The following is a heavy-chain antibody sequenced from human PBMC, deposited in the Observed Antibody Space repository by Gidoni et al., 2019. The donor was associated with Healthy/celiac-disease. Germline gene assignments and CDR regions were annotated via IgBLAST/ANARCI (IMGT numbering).Heavy chain of an antibody. V-gene: IGHV3-48*03. CDR3: AGRPPAVAGRITQFDY. Sequence: EVQLVESGGGLVQPGGSLRLSCAASGFTFSSYEMNWVRQAPGKGLEWVSYISSSGSTIYYADSVKGRFTISRDNAKNSLYLQMNSLRAEDTAVYYCAGRPPAVAGRITQFDYWGQGTLVTVSS. D-gene: IGHD6-19*01. J-gene: IGHJ4*02. CDR1: GFTFSSYE. CDR2: ISSSGSTI.